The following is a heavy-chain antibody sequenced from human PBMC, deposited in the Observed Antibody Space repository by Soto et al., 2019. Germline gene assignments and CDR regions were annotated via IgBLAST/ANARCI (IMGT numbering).Heavy chain of an antibody. CDR2: IYYSGST. Sequence: QVQLQESGPGLVKHSQTLYLTCTVSGGSISSAGNYWSWIRQHPGKGQEWIGYIYYSGSTYYNPSLKSRVTISVDTSKNQFSLKLSSVTAADTAVYYCAASPYDILTGYSGWFDPWGQGTLVTVSS. CDR1: GGSISSAGNY. J-gene: IGHJ5*02. V-gene: IGHV4-31*03. D-gene: IGHD3-9*01. CDR3: AASPYDILTGYSGWFDP.